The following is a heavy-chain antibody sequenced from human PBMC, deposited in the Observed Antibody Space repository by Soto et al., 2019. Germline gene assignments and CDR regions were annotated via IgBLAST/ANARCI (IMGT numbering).Heavy chain of an antibody. CDR2: INPNGGGT. D-gene: IGHD6-13*01. J-gene: IGHJ6*02. Sequence: GASVKVSCKASGYTFTGHYMHWVRQAPGQGLEWMGWINPNGGGTKYAHKFQGRVTMTRDTSISTAYMELSSLRSDDTAVYYCSRESGQLGYHYGVDVWGQGTAVTVSS. CDR3: SRESGQLGYHYGVDV. V-gene: IGHV1-2*02. CDR1: GYTFTGHY.